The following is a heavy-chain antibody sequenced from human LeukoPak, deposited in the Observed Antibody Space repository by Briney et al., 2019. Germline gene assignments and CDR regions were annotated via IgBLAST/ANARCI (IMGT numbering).Heavy chain of an antibody. V-gene: IGHV4-34*01. CDR3: ARGNGYGFLNWFDP. D-gene: IGHD5-18*01. CDR1: GGSFSGYY. CDR2: INHSGST. J-gene: IGHJ5*02. Sequence: PSETLSLTCAVYGGSFSGYYWSWIRQPPGKGLEWIGEINHSGSTNYNPSLKSRVTLSVDTSKNQFSLKLSSVTAADTAVYYCARGNGYGFLNWFDPWGQGTLVTVSS.